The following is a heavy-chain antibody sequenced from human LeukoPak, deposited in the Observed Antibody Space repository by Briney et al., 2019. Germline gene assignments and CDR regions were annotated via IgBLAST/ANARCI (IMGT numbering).Heavy chain of an antibody. CDR1: GYTFTGYY. J-gene: IGHJ5*02. CDR2: INPNSGGT. V-gene: IGHV1-2*06. Sequence: GASVKVSCKASGYTFTGYYMHWVRQAPGQGLEWMGRINPNSGGTNYAQKFQGRVTMTRETSISTAYMELSRLRSDDTAVYYCARPHCSSTSCYAETQNWFDPWGQGTLVTVSS. CDR3: ARPHCSSTSCYAETQNWFDP. D-gene: IGHD2-2*01.